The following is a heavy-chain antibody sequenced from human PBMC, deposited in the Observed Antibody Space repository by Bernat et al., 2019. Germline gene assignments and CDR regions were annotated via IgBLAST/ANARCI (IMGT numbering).Heavy chain of an antibody. Sequence: QVQLQQWGAGLLKPSETLSLTCAVYGGSFSGYYWSWIRQPPGKGLEWIGEINHSGSTNYNPSLKSRVTISVDTSKNQFSLKLSSVTAADTAVYYCARVLRGYYDSSGAHFDYWGQGTLVTVSS. CDR1: GGSFSGYY. J-gene: IGHJ4*02. V-gene: IGHV4-34*01. CDR2: INHSGST. CDR3: ARVLRGYYDSSGAHFDY. D-gene: IGHD3-22*01.